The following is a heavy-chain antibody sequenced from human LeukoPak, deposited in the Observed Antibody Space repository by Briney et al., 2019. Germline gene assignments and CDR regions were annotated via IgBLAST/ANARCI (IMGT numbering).Heavy chain of an antibody. V-gene: IGHV1-46*02. Sequence: ASVKVSCKASGYSFNTDYMHWVRQAPGQGLEWMGIINPSGTSRSYAQKFQGRVTMTRDTSTSTVYMELSSLRSEDTAVYYCARPFTYHYDNSGPLRYYYGMDVSGQGTTVTVSS. CDR2: INPSGTSR. D-gene: IGHD3-22*01. J-gene: IGHJ6*02. CDR1: GYSFNTDY. CDR3: ARPFTYHYDNSGPLRYYYGMDV.